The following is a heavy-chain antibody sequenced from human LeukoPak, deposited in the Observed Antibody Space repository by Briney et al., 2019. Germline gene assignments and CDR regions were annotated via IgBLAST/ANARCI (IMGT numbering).Heavy chain of an antibody. CDR3: ARVSGGYGD. J-gene: IGHJ4*02. V-gene: IGHV4-59*01. D-gene: IGHD5-12*01. CDR1: DGAIAGYS. Sequence: SETLSLTCTVSDGAIAGYSWSWIRQPPGKGLEWIGYIYYSGDTNYNPSLQSRVTISVDTSKNQFSLKLSSVTAADTAVYYCARVSGGYGDWGQGTLVTVSS. CDR2: IYYSGDT.